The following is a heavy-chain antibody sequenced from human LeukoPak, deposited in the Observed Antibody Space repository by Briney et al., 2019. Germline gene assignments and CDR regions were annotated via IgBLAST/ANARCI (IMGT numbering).Heavy chain of an antibody. Sequence: SETLSLTCTVSGGSISSGGYYWSWIRQHPGKGLEWIGYIYYSGSTYYNPSLKSRVTISVDTSKNQFSLKLSSVTAADTAVYYCARQESELYWFDPWGQGTLVTVSS. CDR2: IYYSGST. CDR1: GGSISSGGYY. D-gene: IGHD1-14*01. CDR3: ARQESELYWFDP. V-gene: IGHV4-31*03. J-gene: IGHJ5*02.